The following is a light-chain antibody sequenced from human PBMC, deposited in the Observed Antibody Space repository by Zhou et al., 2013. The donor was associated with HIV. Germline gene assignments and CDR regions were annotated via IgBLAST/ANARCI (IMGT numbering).Light chain of an antibody. CDR2: DNN. CDR3: GTWDSSLSAVV. J-gene: IGLJ2*01. Sequence: QSVLTQPPSVSGAPGQRVTISCTGSSSNIGAGSDVHWYQQLPGTAPKLLIYDNNNRPSGVPDRFSVSKSGTSATLGITGLQTGDEADYYCGTWDSSLSAVVFGGGTKLTVL. V-gene: IGLV1-40*01. CDR1: SSNIGAGSD.